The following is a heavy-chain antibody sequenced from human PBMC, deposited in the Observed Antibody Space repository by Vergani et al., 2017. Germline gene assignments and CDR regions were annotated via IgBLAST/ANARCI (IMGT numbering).Heavy chain of an antibody. J-gene: IGHJ6*03. D-gene: IGHD4-11*01. CDR1: GYSFTSYW. Sequence: EVQLVQSGAEVKKPGESLKISCKGSGYSFTSYWIGWVRQMPGKGLEWMGIIYPGDSATRYSPSFQGQFTISADTSISTAYLPWSSLKASDTAMYYCARYPTSKQSNGYYYYMDVWGKGTTVTVSS. CDR3: ARYPTSKQSNGYYYYMDV. V-gene: IGHV5-51*03. CDR2: IYPGDSAT.